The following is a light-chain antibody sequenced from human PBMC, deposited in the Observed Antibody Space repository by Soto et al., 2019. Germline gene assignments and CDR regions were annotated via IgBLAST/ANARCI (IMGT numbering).Light chain of an antibody. Sequence: EIVMTQSPATLSVSPGERATLSCRASQSVSSNLAWYQQKPGQAPRVLIYGASTRATGIPARFSGSGSGTEFTLTISSLQSEDLAVYYCQQYNNWPPKTFGQGTKVEIK. CDR1: QSVSSN. CDR2: GAS. CDR3: QQYNNWPPKT. V-gene: IGKV3-15*01. J-gene: IGKJ1*01.